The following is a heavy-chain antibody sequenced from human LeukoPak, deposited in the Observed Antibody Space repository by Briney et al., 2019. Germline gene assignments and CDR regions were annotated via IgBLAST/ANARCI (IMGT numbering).Heavy chain of an antibody. CDR3: ARHCSSTSCYRYGMDV. V-gene: IGHV4-39*01. J-gene: IGHJ6*02. CDR1: GGSISGSSYH. CDR2: IYYTGST. Sequence: SETLSLTCTVSGGSISGSSYHWGWIRQPPGKGLEWIGNIYYTGSTYYNPSLKSRVTISVDTSKNQCSLKLISVTAADTAVYYCARHCSSTSCYRYGMDVWGQGTTVTVSS. D-gene: IGHD2-2*01.